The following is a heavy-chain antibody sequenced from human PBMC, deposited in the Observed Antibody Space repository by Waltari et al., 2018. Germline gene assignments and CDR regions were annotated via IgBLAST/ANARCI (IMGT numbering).Heavy chain of an antibody. Sequence: QVQLVQSGAEVKKSGASVKVSCKASGYTFTDFLIHWLRQAPGQGLEWMGRINPNSGDTSYAQRFQGRVTMTGDTSITTAYMELTGLRSDDTAIYYCARSGGGTTTFGVAEWGQGSLVTVSS. D-gene: IGHD3-3*01. CDR1: GYTFTDFL. J-gene: IGHJ4*02. CDR2: INPNSGDT. CDR3: ARSGGGTTTFGVAE. V-gene: IGHV1-2*06.